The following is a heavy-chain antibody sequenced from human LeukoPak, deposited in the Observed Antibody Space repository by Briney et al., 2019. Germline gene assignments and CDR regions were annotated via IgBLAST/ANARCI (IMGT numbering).Heavy chain of an antibody. CDR3: TRGRDSYGLNFDY. V-gene: IGHV3-49*04. D-gene: IGHD5-18*01. Sequence: PGGSLRLSCAASGFTFSDHYMDWVRQAPGKGLEWVGFIRSKAYGGTTEYAASVKGRFTISRDDSKSIAYLQMNSLKTEDTAVYYCTRGRDSYGLNFDYWGQGTLVTVSS. J-gene: IGHJ4*02. CDR2: IRSKAYGGTT. CDR1: GFTFSDHY.